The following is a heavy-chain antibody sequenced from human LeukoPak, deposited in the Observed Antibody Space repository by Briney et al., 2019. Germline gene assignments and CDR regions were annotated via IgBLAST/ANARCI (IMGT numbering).Heavy chain of an antibody. CDR2: INPNSGGT. J-gene: IGHJ4*02. V-gene: IGHV1-2*02. Sequence: GASVKVSCKASGYTFTGCYMHWVRQAPPQGLEWLGWINPNSGGTNYAQKFQGRVTMTRDTSISTAYMELSRLRSDDTAVYYCASTKIITGTNAFDYWGQGTLVTVSS. CDR1: GYTFTGCY. D-gene: IGHD1-7*01. CDR3: ASTKIITGTNAFDY.